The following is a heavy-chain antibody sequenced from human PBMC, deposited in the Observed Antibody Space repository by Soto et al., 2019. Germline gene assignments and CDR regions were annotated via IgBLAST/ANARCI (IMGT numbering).Heavy chain of an antibody. Sequence: QVQLVQSGAEVKKPGASVKVSCKASGYTFSSYGISWVRQAPGQGLEWMGWISAYNGNTNYAQQLQGRVTMTTDTSTSTAYMGVMSPRSDDTAVYYCSSSIAAAVDRDYWGQGTLVTVSS. V-gene: IGHV1-18*01. CDR2: ISAYNGNT. D-gene: IGHD6-13*01. J-gene: IGHJ4*02. CDR3: SSSIAAAVDRDY. CDR1: GYTFSSYG.